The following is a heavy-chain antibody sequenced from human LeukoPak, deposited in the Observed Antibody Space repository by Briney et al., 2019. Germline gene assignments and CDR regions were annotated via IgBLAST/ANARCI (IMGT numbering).Heavy chain of an antibody. J-gene: IGHJ5*02. Sequence: QPGGSLRLSCAASGFTFSSYAMSWVRQAPGKGLEWVSAIAGSSGTTYYADSVRGRFTISRDNSKNTLYLHMNSLRAEDTAVYFCAKGNSSGWSGRLTASWGQGTLVVVSS. CDR2: IAGSSGTT. D-gene: IGHD6-19*01. V-gene: IGHV3-23*01. CDR3: AKGNSSGWSGRLTAS. CDR1: GFTFSSYA.